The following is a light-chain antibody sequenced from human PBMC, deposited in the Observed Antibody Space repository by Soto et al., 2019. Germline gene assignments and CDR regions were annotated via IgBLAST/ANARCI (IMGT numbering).Light chain of an antibody. Sequence: QCVLTQPASVSGSPGQSITISCTGTSIDIGDYNYVSWYQQYPGKVPKLVIYDVSHRPSGVSNRFSGSKSGNTASLTISGLQAEDEADYYCSSSTTTTSLVVFGGGTKLTVL. V-gene: IGLV2-14*01. CDR2: DVS. CDR1: SIDIGDYNY. J-gene: IGLJ3*02. CDR3: SSSTTTTSLVV.